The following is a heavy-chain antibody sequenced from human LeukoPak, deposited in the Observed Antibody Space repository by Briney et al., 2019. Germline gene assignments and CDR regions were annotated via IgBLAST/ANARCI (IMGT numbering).Heavy chain of an antibody. J-gene: IGHJ6*03. D-gene: IGHD3-10*01. CDR2: IYTSGST. Sequence: SETLSLTCTVSGGSISSSSYYWGWIRQPPGKGLEWIGRIYTSGSTNYNPSLKSRVTTSVDTSKNQFSLKLSSVTAADTAVYYCAREDYYGSGSYYYYYYMDVWGKGTTVTVSS. CDR3: AREDYYGSGSYYYYYYMDV. V-gene: IGHV4-61*02. CDR1: GGSISSSSYY.